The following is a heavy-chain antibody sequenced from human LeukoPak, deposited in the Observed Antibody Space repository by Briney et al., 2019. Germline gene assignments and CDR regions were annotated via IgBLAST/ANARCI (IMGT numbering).Heavy chain of an antibody. CDR2: INHSGST. D-gene: IGHD3-22*01. CDR3: RGDFYDSSVSNAFDI. V-gene: IGHV4-34*03. Sequence: PSETLSLTCAVYGGSFSGYYWNWIRQPPGKGLEWIGEINHSGSTNYNPSLKSRVTMSVDTSKNQFSLKLSSVTAADTAVYYCRGDFYDSSVSNAFDIWGQGTMVTVSS. J-gene: IGHJ3*02. CDR1: GGSFSGYY.